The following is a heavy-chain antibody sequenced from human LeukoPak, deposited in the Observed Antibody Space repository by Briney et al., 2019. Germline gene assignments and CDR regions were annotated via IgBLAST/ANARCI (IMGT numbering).Heavy chain of an antibody. Sequence: GGSLRLSCAASGFTFDDYGMSWVRQAPGKGLEWVSGINWNGGSTGYADSMKGRFTISRDNAKNSLYLQMNSLRAEDTALYYCAGYLLYDSSGYYYELGKGFAYWGQGTLVTVSS. V-gene: IGHV3-20*04. D-gene: IGHD3-22*01. CDR3: AGYLLYDSSGYYYELGKGFAY. J-gene: IGHJ4*02. CDR1: GFTFDDYG. CDR2: INWNGGST.